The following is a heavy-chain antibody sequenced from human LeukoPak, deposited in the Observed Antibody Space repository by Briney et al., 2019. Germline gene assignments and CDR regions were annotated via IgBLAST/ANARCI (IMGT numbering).Heavy chain of an antibody. J-gene: IGHJ4*02. V-gene: IGHV4-4*07. CDR1: GGSISSYY. CDR2: IYTSGST. Sequence: RPSETLSLTCTVSGGSISSYYWSWIRQPAGKGLEWIGRIYTSGSTNYNPSLKSRVTMSVDTSKNQFSLKLSSVTAADTAVYYCARDLAGYYDILTGYYGGIDYWGQGTLVTVSS. D-gene: IGHD3-9*01. CDR3: ARDLAGYYDILTGYYGGIDY.